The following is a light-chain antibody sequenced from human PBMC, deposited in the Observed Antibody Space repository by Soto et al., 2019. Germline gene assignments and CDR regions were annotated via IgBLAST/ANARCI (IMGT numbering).Light chain of an antibody. CDR2: DAS. V-gene: IGKV1-33*01. J-gene: IGKJ4*01. Sequence: DIQMTQSPSSLSASVGDTVTITCQASQDISNYLNWYQQKPGKPPRLLIFDASRLQTGVPARFSGSGSGTDFSFTIGSLQPEDIATYYCQQFDNVPLTFGGGTRVEI. CDR1: QDISNY. CDR3: QQFDNVPLT.